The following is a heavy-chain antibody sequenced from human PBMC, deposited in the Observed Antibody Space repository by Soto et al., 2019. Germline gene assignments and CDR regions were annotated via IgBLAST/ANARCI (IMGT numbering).Heavy chain of an antibody. V-gene: IGHV3-23*01. CDR1: GFTFSSYT. D-gene: IGHD2-21*02. Sequence: GGSLRLSCAASGFTFSSYTMNWVRQAPGKGPEWVSAIKGGGEYITYADSVKGRFTISRDNSKNTLYLQMNSLRAEDTALYYCAKGRCGGNCDSGQLTFDIWGQGTVVTVSS. CDR3: AKGRCGGNCDSGQLTFDI. J-gene: IGHJ3*02. CDR2: IKGGGEYI.